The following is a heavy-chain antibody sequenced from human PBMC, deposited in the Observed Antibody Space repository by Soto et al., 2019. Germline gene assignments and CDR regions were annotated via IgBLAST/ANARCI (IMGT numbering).Heavy chain of an antibody. Sequence: PGESLKISCKGSGYSFTSYWIGWVRQMPGKGLEWMGIIYPGDSDTRYSPSFQGHVTISADKSISTAYLQWSSTKVSDTAMYCCARPDYSNYYYGIDVWGQGTTVTVSS. J-gene: IGHJ6*02. CDR2: IYPGDSDT. CDR1: GYSFTSYW. CDR3: ARPDYSNYYYGIDV. D-gene: IGHD4-4*01. V-gene: IGHV5-51*01.